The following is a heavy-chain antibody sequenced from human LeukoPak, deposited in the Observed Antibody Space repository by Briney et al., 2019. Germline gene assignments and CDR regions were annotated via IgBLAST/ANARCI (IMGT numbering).Heavy chain of an antibody. V-gene: IGHV3-11*01. D-gene: IGHD5-18*01. J-gene: IGHJ4*01. CDR1: GFTFSANT. CDR3: ARPDTAMVPHYFDY. Sequence: GGSLSFSLAASGFTFSANTMTWFRQAQGKGWEGVPTISSSGSTIYYADSVKGRFTISRDNAKNSLYLQMNSLRAEDTAVYYCARPDTAMVPHYFDYWGHGTLVTVSS. CDR2: ISSSGSTI.